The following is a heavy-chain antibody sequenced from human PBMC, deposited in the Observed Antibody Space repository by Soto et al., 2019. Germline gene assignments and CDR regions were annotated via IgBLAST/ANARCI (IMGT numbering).Heavy chain of an antibody. V-gene: IGHV1-69*12. CDR2: IMPIFRTP. J-gene: IGHJ6*02. D-gene: IGHD3-3*02. Sequence: QVQLEQSGAEVKKPGSSVKVSCKASGGTFSTSAISWVRQAPGQGLEWMGGIMPIFRTPDYAQKFQGRVTITADESTSTAYMGLSGLKSDDTAVYYCARDKDRQQLGGNYYYILDVWGQGTTVTVSS. CDR3: ARDKDRQQLGGNYYYILDV. CDR1: GGTFSTSA.